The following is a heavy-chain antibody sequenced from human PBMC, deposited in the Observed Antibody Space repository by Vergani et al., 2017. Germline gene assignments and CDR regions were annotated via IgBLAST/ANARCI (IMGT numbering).Heavy chain of an antibody. CDR1: GGPISSGDYY. V-gene: IGHV4-30-4*08. CDR3: ARKAYSRRGFVAFDY. D-gene: IGHD5-12*01. J-gene: IGHJ4*02. CDR2: IYYSGST. Sequence: QVQLQESGPGLVKPSQTLSPTCTVPGGPISSGDYYWSWIRQPPGKGLEWIGYIYYSGSTYYNPSLKSRVTISVDTSKNQFSLKLSSVTAADTAVYYCARKAYSRRGFVAFDYWGQGTLVTVSS.